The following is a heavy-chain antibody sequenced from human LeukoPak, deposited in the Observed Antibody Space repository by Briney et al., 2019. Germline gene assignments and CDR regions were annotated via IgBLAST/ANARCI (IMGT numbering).Heavy chain of an antibody. D-gene: IGHD3-10*01. Sequence: GGSLRLSCAASGFTFSSYAMHWVRQAPGKGLEYVSAISSNGGSTYYANSVKGRFTISRDNSKNTLYLQMGSLRAEDMAVYYCARCAGYYGSGSPIDYWGQGTLVTVSS. CDR3: ARCAGYYGSGSPIDY. J-gene: IGHJ4*02. CDR2: ISSNGGST. CDR1: GFTFSSYA. V-gene: IGHV3-64*01.